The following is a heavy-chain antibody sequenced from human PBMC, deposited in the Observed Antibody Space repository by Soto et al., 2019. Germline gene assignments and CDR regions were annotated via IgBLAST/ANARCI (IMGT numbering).Heavy chain of an antibody. CDR3: ARFYDSSGSNWFDP. CDR2: IHNTGST. CDR1: GGSISNYY. J-gene: IGHJ5*02. V-gene: IGHV4-59*01. Sequence: DTLFLTCTVSGGSISNYYCNWIRQPPGKGLEWIGYIHNTGSTNYNPSLTSRVTMSLDTSKNQFSLKLSSVTAADTAVYYCARFYDSSGSNWFDPWGQGXLVTVYS. D-gene: IGHD3-22*01.